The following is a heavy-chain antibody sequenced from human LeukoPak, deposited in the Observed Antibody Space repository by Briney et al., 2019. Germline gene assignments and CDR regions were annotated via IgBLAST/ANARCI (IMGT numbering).Heavy chain of an antibody. CDR1: GFTFSNYP. J-gene: IGHJ4*02. D-gene: IGHD2-2*02. CDR3: ARDRSYSIPD. Sequence: GGSLRLSCVASGFTFSNYPMIWVRQAPGKGLEWLSYIDGSSSTIYYEASVKGRFTISRDSARNSVYLQMNSLRVEDTAVYYCARDRSYSIPDWGQGTLVTVSS. V-gene: IGHV3-48*04. CDR2: IDGSSSTI.